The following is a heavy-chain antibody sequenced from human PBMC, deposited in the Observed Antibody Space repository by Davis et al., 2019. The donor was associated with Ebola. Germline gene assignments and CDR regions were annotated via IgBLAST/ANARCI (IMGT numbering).Heavy chain of an antibody. Sequence: GESLKISCAASGFTFDDYTIHWVRQAPGKGLEWVSLISWDGESTWYADSVKGRFTISRDNSKNSLYLQMNNLRTEDTALYYCAKSGLDVWGQGTTVTVSS. J-gene: IGHJ6*02. CDR3: AKSGLDV. CDR1: GFTFDDYT. CDR2: ISWDGEST. V-gene: IGHV3-43*01.